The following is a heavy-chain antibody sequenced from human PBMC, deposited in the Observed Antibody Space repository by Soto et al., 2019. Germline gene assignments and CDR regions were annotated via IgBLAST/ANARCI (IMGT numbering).Heavy chain of an antibody. D-gene: IGHD2-8*02. J-gene: IGHJ4*02. CDR1: GGSFSSGGYY. CDR3: ARATSFSGHHGY. Sequence: QLQLQESGPGLVKPSQTLSLACTVSGGSFSSGGYYWSWIRQLPGKGLEWVWYIYYSGSTYYNPSLKSRFTISLDTSKNHFSLKLSSVTAADTAVYYCARATSFSGHHGYWGQGTLVTVSS. CDR2: IYYSGST. V-gene: IGHV4-31*03.